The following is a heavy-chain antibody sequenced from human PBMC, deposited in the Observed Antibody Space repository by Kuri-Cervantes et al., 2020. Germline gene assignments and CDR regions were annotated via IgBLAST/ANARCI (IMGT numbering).Heavy chain of an antibody. J-gene: IGHJ4*02. Sequence: LSLTCAASGFTFGSYAMSWVRQAPGKGLEWVSAITGSGGATYHADSVKGRFTISRDNSQNTLYLQVNGLRAEDTAVYYCAKGSSTSRPYYFDYWGQGTLVTVSS. CDR2: ITGSGGAT. CDR1: GFTFGSYA. V-gene: IGHV3-23*01. D-gene: IGHD6-13*01. CDR3: AKGSSTSRPYYFDY.